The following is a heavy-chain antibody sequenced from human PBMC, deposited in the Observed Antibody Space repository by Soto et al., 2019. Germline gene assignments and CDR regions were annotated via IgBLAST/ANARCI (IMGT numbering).Heavy chain of an antibody. J-gene: IGHJ4*02. D-gene: IGHD2-15*01. V-gene: IGHV3-30*18. Sequence: QVQLVESGGGVVQPGRSLRLSCAGSGFTFSNYGLHWVRQAPGKGLEWVAFISYDGRNRYYADSVKGRFTISRDNSKNMLYLQMDSLRAADTAVYYCEKDVAPRYFSRSSCHSAGAYWGQGTLVTVSS. CDR2: ISYDGRNR. CDR3: EKDVAPRYFSRSSCHSAGAY. CDR1: GFTFSNYG.